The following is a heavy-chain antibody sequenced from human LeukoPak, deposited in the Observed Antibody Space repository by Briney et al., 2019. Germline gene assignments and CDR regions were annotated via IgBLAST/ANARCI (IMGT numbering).Heavy chain of an antibody. J-gene: IGHJ4*02. CDR3: AREPPGY. V-gene: IGHV4-61*02. Sequence: SETLSLXCTVSGGSVTSGNYYWNWIRQPAGKGLEWIGRIYTNGVASYNPSLKSRVTISIDASKNQLSLKLSSVTAADTAVYYCAREPPGYWGQGILVTVSS. CDR2: IYTNGVA. CDR1: GGSVTSGNYY.